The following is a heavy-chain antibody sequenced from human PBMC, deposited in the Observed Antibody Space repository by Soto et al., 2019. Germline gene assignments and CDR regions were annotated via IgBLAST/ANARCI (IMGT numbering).Heavy chain of an antibody. V-gene: IGHV3-66*01. CDR1: GFTVSSSY. D-gene: IGHD1-26*01. CDR2: IYKSGET. CDR3: ARGTVGTNPNWLGP. Sequence: EVQLVESGGGLVQPGGSLRLSCAASGFTVSSSYLYWVRQAPGKGLEWVSSIYKSGETYYADSVKGRFTISRDNYKRPLFLQMNSLRAEDTAVYYCARGTVGTNPNWLGPWGQGTLVTVSS. J-gene: IGHJ5*02.